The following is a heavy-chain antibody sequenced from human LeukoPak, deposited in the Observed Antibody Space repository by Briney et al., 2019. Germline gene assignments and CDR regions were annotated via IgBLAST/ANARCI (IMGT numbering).Heavy chain of an antibody. CDR3: AKDSGNRDNWFDP. Sequence: PGGSLRLSCAASGFAFSSYAMTWVRQAPGKGLEWVSDISGSGASTYYAHSVKGRFTISRDNSKNTLYLQMNSLRAEDTAVYYCAKDSGNRDNWFDPWGQGTLVTVSS. CDR1: GFAFSSYA. J-gene: IGHJ5*02. CDR2: ISGSGAST. D-gene: IGHD1-14*01. V-gene: IGHV3-23*01.